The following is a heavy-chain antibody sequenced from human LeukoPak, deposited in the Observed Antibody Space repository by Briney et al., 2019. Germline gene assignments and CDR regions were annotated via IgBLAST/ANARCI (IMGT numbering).Heavy chain of an antibody. V-gene: IGHV3-74*01. J-gene: IGHJ4*02. Sequence: GGSLRLSCAASGFTFGDFWMHWVRQAPGKGLVWVSRINSDGSNITYADSVKGRFTISRDNAKNTLYLQMNSLRGEDTAVYYCARSRYSTSSGGFDYWGQGILVTVSS. CDR2: INSDGSNI. D-gene: IGHD6-6*01. CDR3: ARSRYSTSSGGFDY. CDR1: GFTFGDFW.